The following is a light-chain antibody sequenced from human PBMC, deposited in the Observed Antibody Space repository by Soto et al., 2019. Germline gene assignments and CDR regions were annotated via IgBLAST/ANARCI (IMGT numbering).Light chain of an antibody. V-gene: IGKV4-1*01. Sequence: DIVMTQSPDSLAVSLGERATINCKSSQSVLYSPNNKHYLAWYQQKPGQPPKLLIYWASTRESGVPDRFSGSGSETDFTLTISSLQAEDVAVYYCQQYYSTPLTFGGGTKVEIK. J-gene: IGKJ4*01. CDR2: WAS. CDR1: QSVLYSPNNKHY. CDR3: QQYYSTPLT.